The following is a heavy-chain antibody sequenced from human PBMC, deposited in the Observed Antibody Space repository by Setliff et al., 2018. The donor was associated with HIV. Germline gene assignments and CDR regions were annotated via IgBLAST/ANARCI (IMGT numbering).Heavy chain of an antibody. J-gene: IGHJ4*02. D-gene: IGHD3-22*01. Sequence: SETLSLTCTVSDSGTYYWSWIRQPAGKGLEWIGRVSSRGDTNYNPSLKSRVTMSVDTSKNQFSLKLTSVTASDTAVYYCARHDSGGYYSLDYWGQGTLVTVSS. CDR3: ARHDSGGYYSLDY. CDR2: VSSRGDT. V-gene: IGHV4-4*07. CDR1: DSGTYY.